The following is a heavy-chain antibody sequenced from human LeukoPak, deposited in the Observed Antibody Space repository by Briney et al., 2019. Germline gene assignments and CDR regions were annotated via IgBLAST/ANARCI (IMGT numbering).Heavy chain of an antibody. D-gene: IGHD6-6*01. CDR1: GFTFSTNS. CDR3: AREAPRGTSSNPYYFDS. J-gene: IGHJ4*02. Sequence: GVLRLSCAASGFTFSTNSMNWVRQAPGKGLEWVSYISFSSSTIYYADSVKGRFTISRDNAKNLLYLQMNSLRAEDTAVYYCAREAPRGTSSNPYYFDSWGQGTLVTVSS. V-gene: IGHV3-48*01. CDR2: ISFSSSTI.